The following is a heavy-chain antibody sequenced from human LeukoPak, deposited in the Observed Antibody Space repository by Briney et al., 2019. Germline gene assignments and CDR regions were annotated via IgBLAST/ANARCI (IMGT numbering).Heavy chain of an antibody. D-gene: IGHD3-16*02. V-gene: IGHV3-23*01. CDR3: AKGTTFGGVIVTPYFDY. J-gene: IGHJ4*02. CDR2: ISGSGGST. Sequence: GGSLRLSCAASGFTFSSYAMSWVRQAPGKGLEWVSAISGSGGSTYYAESVKGRFTISRDNSKNTLYLQMNSLRAEDTAVYYCAKGTTFGGVIVTPYFDYWGQGTLVTVSS. CDR1: GFTFSSYA.